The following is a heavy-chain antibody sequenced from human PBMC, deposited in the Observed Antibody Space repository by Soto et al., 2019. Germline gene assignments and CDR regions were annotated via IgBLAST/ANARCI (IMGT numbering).Heavy chain of an antibody. V-gene: IGHV2-5*02. J-gene: IGHJ4*01. CDR1: GFSLSTSGVG. CDR3: VHLFSYGFLPQFLLDY. D-gene: IGHD5-18*01. Sequence: SGPTLVNPTQTLTLTCTFSGFSLSTSGVGVGWIRQPPEKALEWLALIYWDDDKRYSPSLKSRLTITKDTSKNQVALTMTNMDPVDTVTYYCVHLFSYGFLPQFLLDYRGRGSLVTV. CDR2: IYWDDDK.